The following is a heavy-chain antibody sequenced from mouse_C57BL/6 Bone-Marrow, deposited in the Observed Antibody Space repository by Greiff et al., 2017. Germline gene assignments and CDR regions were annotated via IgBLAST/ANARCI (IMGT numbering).Heavy chain of an antibody. CDR1: GFTFSSYG. D-gene: IGHD1-3*01. CDR3: ARHKSFYWYFDV. CDR2: ISSGGSYT. Sequence: VQLKQSGGDLVKPGGSLKLSCAASGFTFSSYGMSWVRQTPDKRLAWVATISSGGSYTYYPDSVKGRFTISRDNAKNTLYLQMSSLKSEDTAMYYCARHKSFYWYFDVWGTGTTVTVSS. J-gene: IGHJ1*03. V-gene: IGHV5-6*01.